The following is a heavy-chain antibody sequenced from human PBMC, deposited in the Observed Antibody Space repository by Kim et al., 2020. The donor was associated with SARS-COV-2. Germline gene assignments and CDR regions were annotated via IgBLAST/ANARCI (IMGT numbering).Heavy chain of an antibody. Sequence: SVKVSCKASGGTFSSYAISWVRQAPGQGLEWMGGIIPIFGTANYAQKFQGRVTITADESTSTAYMELSSLRSEDTAVYYCAGRHYYDSSGYFDYWGQGTLVTVSS. D-gene: IGHD3-22*01. V-gene: IGHV1-69*13. CDR1: GGTFSSYA. J-gene: IGHJ4*02. CDR2: IIPIFGTA. CDR3: AGRHYYDSSGYFDY.